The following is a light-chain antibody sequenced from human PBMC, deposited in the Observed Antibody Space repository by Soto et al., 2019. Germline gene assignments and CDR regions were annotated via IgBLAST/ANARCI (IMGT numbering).Light chain of an antibody. CDR2: GAS. CDR3: QQYNNWPQT. V-gene: IGKV3-20*01. J-gene: IGKJ1*01. CDR1: QSVSSSY. Sequence: EIVLTQSPDTLSLSPGERATLSCRASQSVSSSYLAWYQQKPGQAPRLLIYGASSRATGIPDRFSGSGSGTEFTLTISSLQSEDFAEYHCQQYNNWPQTFGQGTKVDIK.